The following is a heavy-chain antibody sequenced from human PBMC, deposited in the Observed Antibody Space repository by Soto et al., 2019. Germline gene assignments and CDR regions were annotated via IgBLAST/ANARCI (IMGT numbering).Heavy chain of an antibody. J-gene: IGHJ6*02. Sequence: ASVKVSCKASGYTFTSYGISWVRQAPGQGLEWMGWISAYNGNTNYAQKLQGRVTMTTDTSTSTAYMELRSLRSDDTAVYYCARVTTVPLGYYYGMDVWGQGTTVTVSS. CDR1: GYTFTSYG. D-gene: IGHD4-17*01. CDR3: ARVTTVPLGYYYGMDV. V-gene: IGHV1-18*01. CDR2: ISAYNGNT.